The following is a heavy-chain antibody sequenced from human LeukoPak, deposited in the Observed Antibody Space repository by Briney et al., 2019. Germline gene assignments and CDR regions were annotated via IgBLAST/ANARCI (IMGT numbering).Heavy chain of an antibody. V-gene: IGHV4-59*08. D-gene: IGHD6-6*01. J-gene: IGHJ4*02. CDR3: ARRSLSSPFDY. CDR1: GGSISSYY. CDR2: IYYSGST. Sequence: PSETLSLTCTVSGGSISSYYWSWIRQPPGKGLEWIGYIYYSGSTNYNPSLKSRVTTSVDTSKNQFSLRLSSVTAADTAVYYCARRSLSSPFDYWGQGTLVTVSS.